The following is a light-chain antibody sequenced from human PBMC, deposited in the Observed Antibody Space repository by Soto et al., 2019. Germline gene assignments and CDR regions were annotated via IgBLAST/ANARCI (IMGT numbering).Light chain of an antibody. J-gene: IGLJ2*01. V-gene: IGLV1-44*01. CDR1: SSNIGTNT. Sequence: QTVVTQPPSASGTPGQRVTISCSGSSSNIGTNTVNWYQHLPGSAPKLLIYSNNQRPSGVPDRVSGSKSGTSASLAISGLQSDDEDDYYCEAWDGSLNVVLFGGGTKLTVL. CDR2: SNN. CDR3: EAWDGSLNVVL.